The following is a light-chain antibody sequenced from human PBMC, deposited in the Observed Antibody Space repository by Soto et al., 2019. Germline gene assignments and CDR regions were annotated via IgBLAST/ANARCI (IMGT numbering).Light chain of an antibody. Sequence: AIRMTQSPSSFSASTGDRVTITCRASQGISSYLAWYQQKPGKAPKLLIYAASTLQIGVPSRFSGSGSGTDFTLTISCLQSEDFATYYCQQYYSYPLTVGGGTKVEIK. CDR1: QGISSY. J-gene: IGKJ4*01. CDR2: AAS. V-gene: IGKV1-8*01. CDR3: QQYYSYPLT.